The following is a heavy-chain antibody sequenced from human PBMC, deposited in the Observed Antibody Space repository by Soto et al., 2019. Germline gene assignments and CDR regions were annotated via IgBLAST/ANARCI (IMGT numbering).Heavy chain of an antibody. CDR1: GFTFSSYA. D-gene: IGHD6-13*01. CDR3: AKMGSSWYGTNMDV. Sequence: GGSLRLSCAASGFTFSSYAMSGVRQAAGKGLELVSAISGSGGSTYYADSVKGRFTISRDNSKNTLYLQMNSLRAEDTAVYYCAKMGSSWYGTNMDVWGKGTTVTVSS. J-gene: IGHJ6*03. V-gene: IGHV3-23*01. CDR2: ISGSGGST.